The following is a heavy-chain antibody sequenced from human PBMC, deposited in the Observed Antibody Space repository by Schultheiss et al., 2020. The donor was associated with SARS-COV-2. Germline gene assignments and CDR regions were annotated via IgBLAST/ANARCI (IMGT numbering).Heavy chain of an antibody. D-gene: IGHD3-16*01. CDR3: AKDGLIYDLIPYYYYGMDV. Sequence: GGSLRLSCAASGFTFSSYGMHWVRQAPGKGLEWVAVISYDGSNKYYADSVKGRFTISRDNSKNTLYLQMNSLRAEDTAVYYCAKDGLIYDLIPYYYYGMDVWGQGTTVTVSS. J-gene: IGHJ6*02. CDR2: ISYDGSNK. V-gene: IGHV3-30*18. CDR1: GFTFSSYG.